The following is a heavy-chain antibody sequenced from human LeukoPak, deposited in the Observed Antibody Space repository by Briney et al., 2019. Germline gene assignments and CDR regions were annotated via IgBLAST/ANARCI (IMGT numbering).Heavy chain of an antibody. D-gene: IGHD3-10*01. V-gene: IGHV3-30*02. J-gene: IGHJ4*02. CDR1: GFTFSNYG. CDR3: AKAGLWCGDRAYFDY. CDR2: IHYDGSNK. Sequence: GGSLRLSCASTGFTFSNYGMHWVRQAPAKGLEWVAFIHYDGSNKYYADFVKGRFTISRDNSKNTLYLQVNSLRAEDTAVYYCAKAGLWCGDRAYFDYWGQGTLVTVSS.